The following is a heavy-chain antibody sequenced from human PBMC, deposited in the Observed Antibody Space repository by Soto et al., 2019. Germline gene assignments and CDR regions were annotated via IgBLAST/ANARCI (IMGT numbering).Heavy chain of an antibody. V-gene: IGHV3-30*03. CDR3: VAGRPLDY. J-gene: IGHJ4*02. CDR2: ISYDGSNK. CDR1: GFTFSSYG. Sequence: QVQLVESGGGVVQPGRSLRLSCAASGFTFSSYGMHWVRQAPGKGLEWVVVISYDGSNKYYADSVKGRFTISRDNSKNTLYLQMNSLRAEDTAVYYCVAGRPLDYWGQGTLVTVSS. D-gene: IGHD1-1*01.